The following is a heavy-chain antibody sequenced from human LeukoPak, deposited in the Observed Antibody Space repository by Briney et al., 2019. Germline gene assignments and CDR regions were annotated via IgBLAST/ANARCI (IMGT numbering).Heavy chain of an antibody. CDR1: GYSFTSYW. CDR2: IYPGDSDT. CDR3: ASKAPTREQQLPKESYYYYGMDV. J-gene: IGHJ6*02. D-gene: IGHD6-13*01. Sequence: GESLKISCKGSGYSFTSYWIGWVRQMPGKGLEWMGIIYPGDSDTRYSPSFQGQGTISADKSISTAYLQWNSLKASDTAMYYCASKAPTREQQLPKESYYYYGMDVWGQGTTVTVSS. V-gene: IGHV5-51*01.